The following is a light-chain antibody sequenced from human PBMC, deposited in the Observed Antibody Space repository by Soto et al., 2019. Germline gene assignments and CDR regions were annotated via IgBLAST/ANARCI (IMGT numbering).Light chain of an antibody. CDR3: LQDYNYPWT. J-gene: IGKJ1*01. Sequence: AIQMTQSPSSLSASVGDRVTITCRASQGIRKDLGWYQQRPGKALKLLIYSASTLHIGVPSRFSGSGSGTDFTLTISSLQPEDFATYYCLQDYNYPWTFGQGTKVDIK. CDR1: QGIRKD. V-gene: IGKV1-6*02. CDR2: SAS.